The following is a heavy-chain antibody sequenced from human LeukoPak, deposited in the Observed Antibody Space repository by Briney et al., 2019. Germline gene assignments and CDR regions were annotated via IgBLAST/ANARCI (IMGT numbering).Heavy chain of an antibody. Sequence: SETLSLTCAVYGGSFSGYYWSWIRQPPGKGLEWIGEINHSGSTNYNPSLKSRVTISVDTCKNQFSLKLSSVTAADTAVYYCARAHDYGDHNAYYYYMDVWGKGTTVTVSS. D-gene: IGHD4-17*01. CDR2: INHSGST. CDR1: GGSFSGYY. V-gene: IGHV4-34*01. J-gene: IGHJ6*03. CDR3: ARAHDYGDHNAYYYYMDV.